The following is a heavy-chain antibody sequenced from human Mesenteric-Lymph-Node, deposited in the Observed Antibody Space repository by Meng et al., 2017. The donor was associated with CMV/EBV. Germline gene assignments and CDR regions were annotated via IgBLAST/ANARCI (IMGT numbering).Heavy chain of an antibody. V-gene: IGHV4-34*01. D-gene: IGHD4/OR15-4a*01. CDR3: AGGGSRLTMVA. J-gene: IGHJ3*01. CDR1: GGSFSGYY. CDR2: INHSGST. Sequence: GSLRLSCAVYGGSFSGYYWSWIRQPPGKGLEWIGEINHSGSTNYNASLKSRVTISVDMSNNQFFLKLSSVTAADTATYYCAGGGSRLTMVAWGQGTMVTVSS.